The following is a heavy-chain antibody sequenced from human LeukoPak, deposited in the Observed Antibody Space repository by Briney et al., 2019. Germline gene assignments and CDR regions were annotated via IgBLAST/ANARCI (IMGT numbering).Heavy chain of an antibody. D-gene: IGHD3-10*01. Sequence: SETLSLTCTVSGGSISSYYWSWIRQPPGKGLEWIGYIFYSGSTNYNPSLKSRVTISVDTSKNQFSLKLSSVTAADTAVYYCARRMVDLFDYWGQGTLVTVSS. V-gene: IGHV4-59*01. CDR2: IFYSGST. CDR1: GGSISSYY. CDR3: ARRMVDLFDY. J-gene: IGHJ4*02.